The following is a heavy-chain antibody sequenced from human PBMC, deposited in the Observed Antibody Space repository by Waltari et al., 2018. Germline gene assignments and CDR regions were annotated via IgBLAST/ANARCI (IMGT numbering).Heavy chain of an antibody. V-gene: IGHV4-61*02. J-gene: IGHJ4*02. D-gene: IGHD3-16*01. CDR2: IYKYGNT. Sequence: QVQLQESGPGLVKPSETLSLTCTVSGDSINIGSYFGSWIRQPAGEGLEFIGRIYKYGNTIYNPSLTGRVTITMDMSRNQFSLRLKSVTAADTAVYYCTRDPAGGIDVWGQGTLVTVSS. CDR1: GDSINIGSYF. CDR3: TRDPAGGIDV.